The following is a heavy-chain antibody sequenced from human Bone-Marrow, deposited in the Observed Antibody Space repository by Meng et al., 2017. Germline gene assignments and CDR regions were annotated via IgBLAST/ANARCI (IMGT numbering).Heavy chain of an antibody. CDR3: ARGRDGYNYYFDY. CDR2: IYYSGST. V-gene: IGHV4-59*01. J-gene: IGHJ4*02. CDR1: GGSISNSY. D-gene: IGHD5-24*01. Sequence: GSLRLSCTVSGGSISNSYWSWIRQPPGKGLEGIGYIYYSGSTNYNPSLKSRVTISVDTPKYKFSLKLSSVTAADTAVYYCARGRDGYNYYFDYWGQGTLVTVSS.